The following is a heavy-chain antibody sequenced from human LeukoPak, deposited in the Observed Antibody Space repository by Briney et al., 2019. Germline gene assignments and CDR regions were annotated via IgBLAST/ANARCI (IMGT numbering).Heavy chain of an antibody. D-gene: IGHD2-2*01. CDR3: ARDVYCTSVSCYGFGMDV. CDR1: GYTFTGYY. V-gene: IGHV1-2*02. Sequence: ASVKVSCKASGYTFTGYYMHWVRQAPGQGLEWMGWINPNSGGTNYAQKFQGRVTMTTDTSTGTANIELRSLRSDDTAVYYCARDVYCTSVSCYGFGMDVWGQGTTVTVSS. J-gene: IGHJ6*02. CDR2: INPNSGGT.